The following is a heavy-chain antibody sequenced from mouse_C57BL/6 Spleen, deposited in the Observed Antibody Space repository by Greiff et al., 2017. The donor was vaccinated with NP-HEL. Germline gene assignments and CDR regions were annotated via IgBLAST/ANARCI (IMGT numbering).Heavy chain of an antibody. V-gene: IGHV1-26*01. CDR2: INPNNGGT. J-gene: IGHJ1*03. CDR3: AKTPYYYGSSHWYYGV. CDR1: GYTFTDYY. D-gene: IGHD1-1*01. Sequence: VQLQQSGPELVKPGASVKISCKASGYTFTDYYMNWVKQSHGKSLEWIGDINPNNGGTSYNQKFKGKATLTVDKSSSTAYMELRSLTAEDAAVYYSAKTPYYYGSSHWYYGVWGTGATVTVAS.